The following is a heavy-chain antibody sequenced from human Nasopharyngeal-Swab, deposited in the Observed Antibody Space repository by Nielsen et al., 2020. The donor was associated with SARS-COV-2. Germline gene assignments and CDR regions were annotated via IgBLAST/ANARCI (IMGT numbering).Heavy chain of an antibody. D-gene: IGHD3-10*01. CDR2: FDPEDGET. Sequence: ASVKVSCKVSGYTFTELSIHWVRQAPGKGLEWMGGFDPEDGETIYAQKFQGRVTMTEDTSTDTAYMELSSLRSEDTAVYYCATEPAMVRGGWFDPWGQGTLVTVSS. J-gene: IGHJ5*02. V-gene: IGHV1-24*01. CDR3: ATEPAMVRGGWFDP. CDR1: GYTFTELS.